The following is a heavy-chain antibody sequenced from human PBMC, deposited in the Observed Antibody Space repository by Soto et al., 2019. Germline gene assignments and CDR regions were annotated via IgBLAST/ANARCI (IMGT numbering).Heavy chain of an antibody. D-gene: IGHD3-10*01. CDR2: ISAYNGNT. V-gene: IGHV1-18*01. Sequence: QVQLVQSGAEVKKPGASVKVSCKASGYTFTSYGISWVRQAPGQGLEWLGWISAYNGNTNYAQKLQGRVTMTTDTSTSTAYMELRSLRADDTGVYYCARVGFHGFGELLSGAFDYWGQGTLVTVSS. J-gene: IGHJ4*02. CDR3: ARVGFHGFGELLSGAFDY. CDR1: GYTFTSYG.